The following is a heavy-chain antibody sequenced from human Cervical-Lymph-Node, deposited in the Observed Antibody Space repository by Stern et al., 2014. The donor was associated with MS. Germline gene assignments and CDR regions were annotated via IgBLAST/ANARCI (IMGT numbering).Heavy chain of an antibody. J-gene: IGHJ5*02. CDR1: GFSLNTSGMC. D-gene: IGHD2-21*01. CDR2: IDWDDDK. CDR3: ATNSPYFQKKEGYVGVWFDP. V-gene: IGHV2-70*15. Sequence: QITLKESGPALVKPTQTLTLTCTFSGFSLNTSGMCVSWIRQPPGKALEWLARIDWDDDKYSRTFLKTRLTISKDTSKNQGVLTMTNMDPVDTTPYFRATNSPYFQKKEGYVGVWFDPWGQGTLVTVSS.